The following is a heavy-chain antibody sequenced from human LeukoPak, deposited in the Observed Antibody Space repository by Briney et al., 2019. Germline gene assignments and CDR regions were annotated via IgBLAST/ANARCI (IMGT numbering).Heavy chain of an antibody. J-gene: IGHJ4*02. CDR2: IYYSGST. CDR3: ARVIGYCSSTSCFGYFDY. Sequence: SETLSLTCTVSGGSISSYYWSWIRQPPGKGLEWVGYIYYSGSTNYNPSLKSRVTTSVDTSKNQLSQKLSSVTAADTAVYYCARVIGYCSSTSCFGYFDYWGQGTLVTVSS. D-gene: IGHD2-2*01. CDR1: GGSISSYY. V-gene: IGHV4-59*08.